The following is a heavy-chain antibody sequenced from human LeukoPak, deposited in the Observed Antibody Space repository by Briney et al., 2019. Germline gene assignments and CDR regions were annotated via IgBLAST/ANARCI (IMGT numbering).Heavy chain of an antibody. CDR3: ARVSSGIIVNYDILTGYPDY. V-gene: IGHV3-21*01. Sequence: GGSLRLSCAASGFTFSSYSMNWVRQAPGKGLEWVSSISSSSSYIYYVDSMKGRFTISRDNAKNSLYLQMNSLRAEDTAVYYCARVSSGIIVNYDILTGYPDYWGPGTLVTVSS. CDR1: GFTFSSYS. D-gene: IGHD3-9*01. J-gene: IGHJ4*02. CDR2: ISSSSSYI.